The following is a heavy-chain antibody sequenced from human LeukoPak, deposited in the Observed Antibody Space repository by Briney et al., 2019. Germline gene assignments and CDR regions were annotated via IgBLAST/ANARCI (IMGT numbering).Heavy chain of an antibody. V-gene: IGHV3-33*01. CDR2: IWYDGSNK. CDR1: GFTFSSYG. D-gene: IGHD4/OR15-4a*01. Sequence: PGGSLRLSCAASGFTFSSYGMHWVRQAPGKGLEWVAVIWYDGSNKYYADSVKGRFTISRDNSKNTLYLQMNSLRAEDTAVYYCARDRDPYGGKPFDYWGQGTLVTVSS. CDR3: ARDRDPYGGKPFDY. J-gene: IGHJ4*02.